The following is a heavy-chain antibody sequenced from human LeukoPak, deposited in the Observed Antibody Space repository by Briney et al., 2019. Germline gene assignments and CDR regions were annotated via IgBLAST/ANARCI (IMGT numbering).Heavy chain of an antibody. CDR2: IYYSGST. D-gene: IGHD6-13*01. CDR1: GGSISSYY. CDR3: ARHGTQYSSSWYAVGVFDP. J-gene: IGHJ5*02. V-gene: IGHV4-59*08. Sequence: SEPLSLTCTVSGGSISSYYWSWIRQPPGKGLEWIGYIYYSGSTNYNPSLKSRVTISVDTSKNQFSLKLSSVTAADTAVYYCARHGTQYSSSWYAVGVFDPWGQGTLVTVSS.